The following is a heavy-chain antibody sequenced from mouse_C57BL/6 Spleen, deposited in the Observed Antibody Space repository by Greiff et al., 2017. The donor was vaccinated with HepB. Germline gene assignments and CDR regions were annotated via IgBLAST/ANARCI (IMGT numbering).Heavy chain of an antibody. D-gene: IGHD1-1*01. J-gene: IGHJ1*03. CDR3: ARPPYYYGSSYWYFDV. V-gene: IGHV1-18*01. CDR1: GYTFTDYN. CDR2: INPNNGGT. Sequence: EVQLQQSGPELVKPGASVKIPCKASGYTFTDYNMDWVKQSHGKSLEWIGDINPNNGGTIYNQKFKGKATLTVDKPSSTAYMELRSLTSEDTAVYYCARPPYYYGSSYWYFDVWGTGTTVTVSS.